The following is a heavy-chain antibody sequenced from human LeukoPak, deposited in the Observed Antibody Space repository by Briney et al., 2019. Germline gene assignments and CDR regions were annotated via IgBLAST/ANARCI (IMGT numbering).Heavy chain of an antibody. CDR2: LSESGVAT. V-gene: IGHV3-23*01. CDR3: ARKGGSLSPGNYFDY. Sequence: TGGSLRLSCAASGFTFNSYAMSWVRQAPGKGLEWVSSLSESGVATYYAASVKGRLTISRDNSNNTLYLQMNSLRAEDTAVYYCARKGGSLSPGNYFDYWGQGTLVTVSS. CDR1: GFTFNSYA. J-gene: IGHJ4*02. D-gene: IGHD1-26*01.